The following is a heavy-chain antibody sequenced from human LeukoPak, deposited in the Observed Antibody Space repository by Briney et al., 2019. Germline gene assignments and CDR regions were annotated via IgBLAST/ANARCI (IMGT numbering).Heavy chain of an antibody. CDR2: INAGNGNT. CDR3: ARDSIVGASSDY. Sequence: GASVKVSCKASGYTFTNYAIHWVRQAPGQMLEWRGWINAGNGNTKYSQKFQGRVTITIDTSASTAYMELSSLRSADTAVFYCARDSIVGASSDYWGQGTLVTVSS. CDR1: GYTFTNYA. J-gene: IGHJ4*02. V-gene: IGHV1-3*01. D-gene: IGHD1-26*01.